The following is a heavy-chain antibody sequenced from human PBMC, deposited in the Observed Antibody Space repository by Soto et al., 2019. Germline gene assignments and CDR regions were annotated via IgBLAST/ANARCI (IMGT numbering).Heavy chain of an antibody. CDR1: GFTVSSYG. J-gene: IGHJ6*03. Sequence: GGSPRLCCAACGFTVSSYGMHWVRQAPGKGLEWVAVIWYDGSNKYYADSVKGRFTISRDNSKNTLYLQMNSLRAEDTAVYYSARDVPVVIASYYYYYMDVWGKGTTVTVSS. CDR3: ARDVPVVIASYYYYYMDV. D-gene: IGHD3-22*01. CDR2: IWYDGSNK. V-gene: IGHV3-33*01.